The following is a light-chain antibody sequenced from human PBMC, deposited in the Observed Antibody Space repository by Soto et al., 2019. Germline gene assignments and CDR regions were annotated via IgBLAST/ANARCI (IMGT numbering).Light chain of an antibody. CDR3: SSYVGSDILV. V-gene: IGLV2-8*01. CDR2: EVG. J-gene: IGLJ2*01. CDR1: SSDVGAYNY. Sequence: QSALTQPPSASGSPGQSVTISCTGTSSDVGAYNYVSWYQQHPGKAPKLLISEVGKRASGVPDRFSGSKSGNTASLTVSGLQAEDEADYYCSSYVGSDILVFGGGTQLTVL.